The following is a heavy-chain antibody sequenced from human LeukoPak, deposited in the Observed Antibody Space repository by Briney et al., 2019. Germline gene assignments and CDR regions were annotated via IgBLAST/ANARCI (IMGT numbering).Heavy chain of an antibody. Sequence: GGSLRLSCAASGFTFSNYWMHWVRHAPGKGLVWVSCINTDGTTTKYAGSVKGRFNISRDNARNTLFLQMNSLRAEDTAAYYCVRSVAVTFDPWGQGTLVTVSS. CDR1: GFTFSNYW. V-gene: IGHV3-74*03. CDR3: VRSVAVTFDP. D-gene: IGHD6-19*01. CDR2: INTDGTTT. J-gene: IGHJ5*02.